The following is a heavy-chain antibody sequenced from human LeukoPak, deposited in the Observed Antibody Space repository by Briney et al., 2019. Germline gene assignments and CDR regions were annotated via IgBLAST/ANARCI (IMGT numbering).Heavy chain of an antibody. Sequence: GGSLRLSCAASGFTFSSYAMHWVRQAPGKGLEWVAVISYDGSNKYYADSVKGRFTISRDNSKNTLYLQMNSLRAEDTAVYYCARDFFYGDSGRGYWGQGTLVTVSS. V-gene: IGHV3-30-3*01. J-gene: IGHJ4*02. CDR2: ISYDGSNK. CDR3: ARDFFYGDSGRGY. D-gene: IGHD4-17*01. CDR1: GFTFSSYA.